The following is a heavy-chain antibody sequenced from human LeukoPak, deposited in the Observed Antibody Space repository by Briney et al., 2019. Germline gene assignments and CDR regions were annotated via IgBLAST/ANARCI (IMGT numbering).Heavy chain of an antibody. D-gene: IGHD2-2*01. Sequence: SETLSLTCAVYGGSFSGYYWSWIRQPPGKGLEWIEEINHSGSTNYNPSLKSRVTISVDTSKNQFSLKLSSVTAADTAVYYCARTSSTSPGGGYYFDYWGQGTLVTVSS. CDR1: GGSFSGYY. CDR2: INHSGST. CDR3: ARTSSTSPGGGYYFDY. V-gene: IGHV4-34*01. J-gene: IGHJ4*02.